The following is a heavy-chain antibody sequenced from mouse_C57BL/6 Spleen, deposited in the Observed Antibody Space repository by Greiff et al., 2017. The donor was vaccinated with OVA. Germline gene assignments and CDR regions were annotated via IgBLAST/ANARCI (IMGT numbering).Heavy chain of an antibody. CDR1: GYTFTSYW. Sequence: VQLQQPGAELVKPGASVKMSCKASGYTFTSYWITWVKQRPGQGLEWIGDIYPGSGSTNYNEKFKSKATLTVDTSSSTAYMQLSSLTSEDSAVYYCARMGDYGNHFDYWGQGTTLTVSS. V-gene: IGHV1-55*01. CDR2: IYPGSGST. CDR3: ARMGDYGNHFDY. J-gene: IGHJ2*01. D-gene: IGHD2-1*01.